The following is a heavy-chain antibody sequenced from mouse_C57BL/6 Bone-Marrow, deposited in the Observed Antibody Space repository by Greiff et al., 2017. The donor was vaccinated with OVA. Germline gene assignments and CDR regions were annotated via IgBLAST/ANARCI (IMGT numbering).Heavy chain of an antibody. D-gene: IGHD1-1*01. CDR1: GYTFTSYW. Sequence: QVQLQQSGAELAKPGASVKLSCKASGYTFTSYWMHWVKQRPGQGLEWIGEIDPSDSYTNYNQKFKGMATLTVDTSSSTAYMQLSSLTSEDSAVYYCAREGHYYGSSYFDYWGQGTTLTVSS. CDR3: AREGHYYGSSYFDY. CDR2: IDPSDSYT. V-gene: IGHV1-50*01. J-gene: IGHJ2*01.